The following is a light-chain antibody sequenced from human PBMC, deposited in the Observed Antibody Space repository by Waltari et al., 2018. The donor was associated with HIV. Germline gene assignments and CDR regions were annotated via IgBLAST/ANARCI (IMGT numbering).Light chain of an antibody. Sequence: VSLGERATINCKSSQSLLHSSTNKNYLAWYQQKPGQPPKLLIYWASTRESGVPERFSGSGSGTDFTLTISSLQAADVAVYYCQQYYSTLPITFGQGTRLEIK. CDR1: QSLLHSSTNKNY. CDR2: WAS. V-gene: IGKV4-1*01. J-gene: IGKJ5*01. CDR3: QQYYSTLPIT.